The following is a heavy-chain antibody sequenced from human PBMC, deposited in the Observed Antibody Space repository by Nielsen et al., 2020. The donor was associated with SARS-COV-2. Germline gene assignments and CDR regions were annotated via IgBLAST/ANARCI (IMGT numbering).Heavy chain of an antibody. J-gene: IGHJ6*02. CDR3: ARLAPYTSSRSVSYYTYGLDV. CDR2: INTNTGNP. V-gene: IGHV7-4-1*02. D-gene: IGHD6-13*01. Sequence: WVRQAPGQGLEWMGWINTNTGNPTYAQAFTGRFVFSLDTSVSTSYLQISGLKAEDTAVYYCARLAPYTSSRSVSYYTYGLDVWGQGTTVTVSS.